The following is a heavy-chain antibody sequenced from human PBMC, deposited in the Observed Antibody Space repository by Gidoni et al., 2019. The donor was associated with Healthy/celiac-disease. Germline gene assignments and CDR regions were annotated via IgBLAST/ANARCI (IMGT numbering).Heavy chain of an antibody. Sequence: QVQLVQSGAEVKKPGSSVKVSCKASGGTFSSYAISWVRQAPGQGLEWMGRIIPILGIANYAQKFQGRVTITADKSTSTAYMELSSLRSEDTAVYYCARLGDGYNGFDYWGQGTLVTVSS. J-gene: IGHJ4*02. D-gene: IGHD5-12*01. CDR1: GGTFSSYA. CDR3: ARLGDGYNGFDY. V-gene: IGHV1-69*04. CDR2: IIPILGIA.